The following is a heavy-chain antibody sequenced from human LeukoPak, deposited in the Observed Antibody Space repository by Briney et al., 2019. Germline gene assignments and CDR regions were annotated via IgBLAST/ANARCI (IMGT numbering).Heavy chain of an antibody. CDR1: GFTFSSYA. Sequence: GGSLRLSCEASGFTFSSYAMHWVRQAPGKGLEWVAVISYDGSNKYYADSVKGRFTISRDNSKNTLYLQMNSLRAEDTAVYYCARAELWFGELGGYYYYGMDVWGKGTTVTVSS. D-gene: IGHD3-10*01. CDR2: ISYDGSNK. CDR3: ARAELWFGELGGYYYYGMDV. J-gene: IGHJ6*04. V-gene: IGHV3-30*04.